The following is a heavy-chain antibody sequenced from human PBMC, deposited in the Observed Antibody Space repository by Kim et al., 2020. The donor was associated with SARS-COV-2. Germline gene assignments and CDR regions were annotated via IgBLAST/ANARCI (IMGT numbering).Heavy chain of an antibody. CDR3: ARVHGVTIFGVVIPGYYGMDV. CDR1: GYTFTSYG. D-gene: IGHD3-3*01. V-gene: IGHV1-18*01. Sequence: ASVKVSCKASGYTFTSYGISWVRQAPGQGLEWMGWISAYNGNTNYAQKLQGRVTMTTDTSTSTAYMELRRLRSDDTAVYYCARVHGVTIFGVVIPGYYGMDVWGQGPTVTVYS. CDR2: ISAYNGNT. J-gene: IGHJ6*02.